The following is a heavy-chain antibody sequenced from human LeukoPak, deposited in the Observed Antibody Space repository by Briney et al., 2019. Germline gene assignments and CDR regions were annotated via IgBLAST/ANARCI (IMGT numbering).Heavy chain of an antibody. CDR3: TRVRPGSQSDY. V-gene: IGHV4-39*07. J-gene: IGHJ4*02. CDR2: IYHSGNT. Sequence: SETLSLTCTVSGGSISIDNYHWAWIRQPPGKGLEWIGSIYHSGNTYYNPSLESRVTISVDTSKNHFSLQLSSVTAADTAVYYCTRVRPGSQSDYWGQGTLVTVPS. CDR1: GGSISIDNYH. D-gene: IGHD3-10*01.